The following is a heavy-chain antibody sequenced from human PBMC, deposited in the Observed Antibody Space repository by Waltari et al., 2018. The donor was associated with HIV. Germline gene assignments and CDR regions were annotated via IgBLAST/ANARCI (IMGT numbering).Heavy chain of an antibody. CDR3: ARGSGDYYDSSGYRVVFYFDS. CDR1: GGSISSHY. D-gene: IGHD3-22*01. V-gene: IGHV4-59*11. CDR2: IYYSGST. Sequence: QVQLQESGPGLVKPSETLSLTCTVSGGSISSHYWSWIRQPPGKGLEWIGYIYYSGSTNHNPSLKSRLTSSVDTSKNRFSLKLSSVTAADTAVYYCARGSGDYYDSSGYRVVFYFDSWGQGTLVTVSS. J-gene: IGHJ4*02.